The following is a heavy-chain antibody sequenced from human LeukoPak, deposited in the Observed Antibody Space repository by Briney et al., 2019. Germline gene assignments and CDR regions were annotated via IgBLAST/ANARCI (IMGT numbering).Heavy chain of an antibody. J-gene: IGHJ2*01. CDR2: ISSSGSTI. CDR1: GFTFSDNY. V-gene: IGHV3-11*04. Sequence: GGSLRLSCAASGFTFSDNYMSWIRQAPGKGLEWVSYISSSGSTIYYADSVKGRFTISRDNAKNSLYLQMNSLRAEDTAVYYCARARTSGYYFYWYFDLWGRGTLVTVSS. D-gene: IGHD3-22*01. CDR3: ARARTSGYYFYWYFDL.